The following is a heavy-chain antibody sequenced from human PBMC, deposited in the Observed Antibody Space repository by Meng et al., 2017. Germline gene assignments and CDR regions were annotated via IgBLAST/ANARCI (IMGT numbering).Heavy chain of an antibody. J-gene: IGHJ4*02. Sequence: VQLEESGGGLVQPGGSLRLSCAASGFTFSSYWMHWVRQSPGKGLEWVGRINPNSGGTNYAQKFQGRVTMTRDTSISTAYMELSRLRSDDTAVYYCARDDYGDYFDYWGQGTLVTVSS. V-gene: IGHV1-2*06. CDR1: GFTFSSYW. CDR2: INPNSGGT. CDR3: ARDDYGDYFDY. D-gene: IGHD4-17*01.